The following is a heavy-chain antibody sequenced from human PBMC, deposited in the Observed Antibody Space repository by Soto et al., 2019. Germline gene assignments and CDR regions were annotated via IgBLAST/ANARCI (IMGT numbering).Heavy chain of an antibody. Sequence: QVQLVQSGAEVKKPGASVKVSCMASGYTFTNYDINWVRQATGQGLEWMGWINPNSGNTGYAQKFQGRGTMTRNTSISPASMELSTLRSEDTAVYYCARGLYAFDVWGHGTMGTVSS. CDR3: ARGLYAFDV. CDR2: INPNSGNT. CDR1: GYTFTNYD. V-gene: IGHV1-8*01. J-gene: IGHJ3*01.